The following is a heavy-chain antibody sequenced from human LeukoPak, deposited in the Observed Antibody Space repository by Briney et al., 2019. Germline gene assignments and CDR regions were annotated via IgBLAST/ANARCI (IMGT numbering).Heavy chain of an antibody. CDR3: TTDRPGLRFLELRAFDI. Sequence: GGSLRLSCAASGFSFSNAWMSWVRQAPGKGPEWVGRIKNKPDGGTTDYAAPVKGRFTISRDDSKNTLYLQMNSLKTEDAAVYYCTTDRPGLRFLELRAFDIWGQGTMVTVSS. CDR2: IKNKPDGGTT. J-gene: IGHJ3*02. V-gene: IGHV3-15*01. CDR1: GFSFSNAW. D-gene: IGHD3-3*01.